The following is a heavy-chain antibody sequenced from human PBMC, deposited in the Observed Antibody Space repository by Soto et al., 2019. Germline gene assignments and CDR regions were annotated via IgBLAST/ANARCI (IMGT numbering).Heavy chain of an antibody. CDR1: GGSISSSSYY. V-gene: IGHV4-39*01. CDR2: IYYSGST. Sequence: SETLSLTWTVSGGSISSSSYYWGWIRQPPGKGLEWIGSIYYSGSTYYNPSLKSRVTISVDTSKNQFSLKLSSMTAADTAVYYCARLRRDGYNWDYWGQGTLVTVSS. CDR3: ARLRRDGYNWDY. J-gene: IGHJ4*02. D-gene: IGHD5-12*01.